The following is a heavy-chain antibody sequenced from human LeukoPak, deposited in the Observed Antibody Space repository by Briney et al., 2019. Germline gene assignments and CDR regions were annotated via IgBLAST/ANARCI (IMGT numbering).Heavy chain of an antibody. CDR1: GFTFSSYA. CDR3: AKKYQLQYYYYYYYMDV. J-gene: IGHJ6*03. Sequence: GGSLRLSCAASGFTFSSYAMSWVRQAPGKGLEWVSAISGSGGSTYYADSVKGRFTISRDNSKNTLYLQMNSLRAEDTAVYYFAKKYQLQYYYYYYYMDVWGKGTTVTVSS. CDR2: ISGSGGST. V-gene: IGHV3-23*01. D-gene: IGHD2-2*01.